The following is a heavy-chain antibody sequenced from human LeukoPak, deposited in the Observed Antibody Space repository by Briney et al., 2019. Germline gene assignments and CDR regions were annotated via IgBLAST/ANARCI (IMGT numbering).Heavy chain of an antibody. CDR3: ARDRDALIDY. J-gene: IGHJ4*02. V-gene: IGHV3-30*04. Sequence: GRSLRLSCAASGFTFSSYAMHWVRQAPGKGLEWVAVISYDGSNKYYADSVKGRFTISRDNSKNTLYLQVNSLRAEDTAVYYCARDRDALIDYWGQGTLVTVSS. CDR1: GFTFSSYA. D-gene: IGHD5-24*01. CDR2: ISYDGSNK.